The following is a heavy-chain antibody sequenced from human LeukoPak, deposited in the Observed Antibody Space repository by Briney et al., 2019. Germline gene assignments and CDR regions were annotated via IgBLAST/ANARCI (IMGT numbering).Heavy chain of an antibody. CDR3: ARAPESVNWFDP. CDR1: GYTFNNYG. J-gene: IGHJ5*02. Sequence: GASVKVSCKASGYTFNNYGISWVRQAPGQGLEWMGWISAYNGNTNYAQKFQVRVTMTTDTSTSTAYMELRSLRSDDTAVYYCARAPESVNWFDPWGQGTLATVSS. CDR2: ISAYNGNT. V-gene: IGHV1-18*01.